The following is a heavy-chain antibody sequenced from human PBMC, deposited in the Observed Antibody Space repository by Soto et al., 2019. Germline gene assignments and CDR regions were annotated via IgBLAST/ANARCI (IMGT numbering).Heavy chain of an antibody. CDR3: AIPNPEYSSSRTDYYYGMDV. Sequence: GASVKVSCKASGYTFTSYAMHWVRQAPGQRLEWMGWINAGNGNTKYSQKFQGRVTITRDTSASTAYMELSSLRSEDTAVYYCAIPNPEYSSSRTDYYYGMDVWGPGTTVTVSS. J-gene: IGHJ6*02. CDR1: GYTFTSYA. V-gene: IGHV1-3*01. CDR2: INAGNGNT. D-gene: IGHD6-13*01.